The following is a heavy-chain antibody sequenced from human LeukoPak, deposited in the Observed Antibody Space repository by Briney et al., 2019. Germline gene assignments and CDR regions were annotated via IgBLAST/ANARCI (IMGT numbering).Heavy chain of an antibody. CDR2: LWYDGSNK. D-gene: IGHD3-22*01. J-gene: IGHJ4*02. CDR1: GFTFNSYA. Sequence: GGSLRLSCAASGFTFNSYAMHWVRQAPGKGLEWVAFLWYDGSNKYYADSVKGRFTASRDNSKNTVYLQMNSLRAEDTAVYYCAIMHRYYDGSGYWVQWGQGTLVTVSS. CDR3: AIMHRYYDGSGYWVQ. V-gene: IGHV3-30*02.